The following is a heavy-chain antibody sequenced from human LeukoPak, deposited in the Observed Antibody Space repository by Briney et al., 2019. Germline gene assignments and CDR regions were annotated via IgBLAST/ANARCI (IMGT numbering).Heavy chain of an antibody. CDR1: GFTFDDYG. Sequence: GGSLRLSCAASGFTFDDYGMGWVRQAPGKGLEWVCGINWNGAGTGYADSVKGRFTISRDNAKNSVYLQMNSLRAEDTAVYYCARGSPYNWNCAPFDYWGQGTLVTVSS. CDR3: ARGSPYNWNCAPFDY. J-gene: IGHJ4*02. D-gene: IGHD1-7*01. CDR2: INWNGAGT. V-gene: IGHV3-20*04.